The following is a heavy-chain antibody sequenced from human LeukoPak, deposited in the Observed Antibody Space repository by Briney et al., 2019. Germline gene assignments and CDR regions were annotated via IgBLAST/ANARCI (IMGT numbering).Heavy chain of an antibody. CDR1: GYTFTRYD. CDR2: MNPNSGDT. V-gene: IGHV1-8*01. Sequence: ASVKVSCKASGYTFTRYDINWVRQATGQGPEWMGWMNPNSGDTGYAQKFQGRVTMTRDTSISTAYMELSRLRSDDTAVYYCARGEVGHYYDSSGYYYEVGYFQHWGQGTLVTVSS. J-gene: IGHJ1*01. D-gene: IGHD3-22*01. CDR3: ARGEVGHYYDSSGYYYEVGYFQH.